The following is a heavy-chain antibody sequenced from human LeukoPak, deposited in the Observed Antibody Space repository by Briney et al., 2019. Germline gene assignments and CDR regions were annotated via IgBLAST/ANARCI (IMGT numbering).Heavy chain of an antibody. CDR3: ARSRAGMVVVVIGYYFDY. CDR1: GFTFSSYW. D-gene: IGHD3-22*01. V-gene: IGHV3-7*01. CDR2: IKQDGSEK. J-gene: IGHJ4*02. Sequence: GGSLRLSCAASGFTFSSYWMSCVRQAPGKGLEWVSNIKQDGSEKYYVGSVKGRFTISRDNAKNSLYLQMNSLRAENTAVYYCARSRAGMVVVVIGYYFDYWGQGNLVTVSS.